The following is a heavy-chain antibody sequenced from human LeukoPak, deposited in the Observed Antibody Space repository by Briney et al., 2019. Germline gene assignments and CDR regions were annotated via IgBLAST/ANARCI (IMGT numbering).Heavy chain of an antibody. CDR1: GFSFSSYW. V-gene: IGHV3-7*01. D-gene: IGHD3-3*01. Sequence: GGSLTLSCAASGFSFSSYWMSWVRQAPGKGLEWVANIKQVGSEKYYVDSVKGRFIISRDNAKNSLYLQMTSLRAEDTAEYYCASCFYDFRPLDYWGQGTLVSVSS. CDR2: IKQVGSEK. J-gene: IGHJ4*02. CDR3: ASCFYDFRPLDY.